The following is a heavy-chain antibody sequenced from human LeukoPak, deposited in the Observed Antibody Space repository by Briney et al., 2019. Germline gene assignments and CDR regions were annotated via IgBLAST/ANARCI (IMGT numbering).Heavy chain of an antibody. D-gene: IGHD1-26*01. Sequence: TSETLSLTCTVSGGSINISYWSWIRQPPGKGLEWIGYIYYSGSINYNPSLKSRVTISVDTSKNQFSLKLRSVTAADTAVYYCARYSGSYSGFDYWGQGTLVTVSS. CDR1: GGSINISY. V-gene: IGHV4-59*08. J-gene: IGHJ4*02. CDR3: ARYSGSYSGFDY. CDR2: IYYSGSI.